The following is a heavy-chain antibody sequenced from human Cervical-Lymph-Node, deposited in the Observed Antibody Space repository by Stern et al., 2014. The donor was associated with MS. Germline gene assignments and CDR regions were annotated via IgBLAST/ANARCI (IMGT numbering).Heavy chain of an antibody. D-gene: IGHD5-12*01. Sequence: VRLVESAAEVKKPGSSVKVSCKTSGDTFNNYAFSWVGQAPGRGLEWMGGIIPIFGTTNYAQKFQGRVTITADKSTTTAYMELSSLRSEDTAVYFCATDGGGYEVLWGRGTLVTVSS. CDR3: ATDGGGYEVL. CDR2: IIPIFGTT. J-gene: IGHJ2*01. V-gene: IGHV1-69*06. CDR1: GDTFNNYA.